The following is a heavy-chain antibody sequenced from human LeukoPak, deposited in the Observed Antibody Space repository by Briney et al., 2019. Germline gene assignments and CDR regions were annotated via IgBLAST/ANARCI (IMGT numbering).Heavy chain of an antibody. CDR2: ISYDGSNK. J-gene: IGHJ5*02. Sequence: GGSLRLSCAASGFTFSSYGMHWVRQAPGKGLEWVAVISYDGSNKYYADSVKGRFTISRDNSKNTLYLQMNSLRAEDTAVYYCAREGNGYCTNGVCPKGFDPWGQGTLVTVSS. D-gene: IGHD2-8*01. CDR3: AREGNGYCTNGVCPKGFDP. CDR1: GFTFSSYG. V-gene: IGHV3-30*03.